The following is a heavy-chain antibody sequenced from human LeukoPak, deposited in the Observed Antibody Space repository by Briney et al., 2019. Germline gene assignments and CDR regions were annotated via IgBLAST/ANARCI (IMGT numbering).Heavy chain of an antibody. Sequence: SETLSLTCGVSCYSISSGYYWGWIRQPPGKGLEWIGSVYHSGSTYYNPSLKSRVTMSVDTSKNQFSLKLSSVTAADTAVYYCARDRQELFDYWGQGTLVTVSS. D-gene: IGHD1-26*01. CDR2: VYHSGST. CDR3: ARDRQELFDY. CDR1: CYSISSGYY. J-gene: IGHJ4*02. V-gene: IGHV4-38-2*02.